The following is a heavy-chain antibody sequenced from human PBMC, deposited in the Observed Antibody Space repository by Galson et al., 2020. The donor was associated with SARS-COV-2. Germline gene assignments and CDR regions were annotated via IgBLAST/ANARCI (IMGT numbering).Heavy chain of an antibody. V-gene: IGHV4-31*03. J-gene: IGHJ4*02. CDR3: ARDRSGSSLFDK. CDR1: GGSISSRGHY. D-gene: IGHD1-26*01. Sequence: LSLTCTVSGGSISSRGHYWSWIRQHPGKGLEWIGYIYHSGDTYYNPSLMSRITISVDTSKNQFSLKLSSVTAADTAVYYCARDRSGSSLFDKWGQGTLVTVSS. CDR2: IYHSGDT.